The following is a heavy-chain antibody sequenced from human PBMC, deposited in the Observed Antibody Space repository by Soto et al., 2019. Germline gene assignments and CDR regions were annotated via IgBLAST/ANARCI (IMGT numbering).Heavy chain of an antibody. J-gene: IGHJ4*02. CDR1: GFSLSSSAVG. Sequence: QITLKESGPTLVKPTQTLTLTCTFSGFSLSSSAVGVGWIRQPPGKALEWLALIYWDDDKRYSPSLSSRLAIPKTTPKNRVAQPVTNRAPVNTPIFFCPPLPGGSPSPASSLFRFDYGGQGPLVTFPS. D-gene: IGHD3-10*01. CDR3: PPLPGGSPSPASSLFRFDY. CDR2: IYWDDDK. V-gene: IGHV2-5*02.